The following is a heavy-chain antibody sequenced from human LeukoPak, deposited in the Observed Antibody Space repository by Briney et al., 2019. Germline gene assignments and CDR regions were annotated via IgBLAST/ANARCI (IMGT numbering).Heavy chain of an antibody. CDR2: INPSGGST. V-gene: IGHV1-46*01. CDR1: GYTFTSYY. J-gene: IGHJ4*02. D-gene: IGHD1-1*01. CDR3: ARVATGVYYFDC. Sequence: GASVKVSCKASGYTFTSYYMHWVRQAPGQGLEWMGIINPSGGSTSYAQKFQGRVTMTRDMSTSTVYMELSSLRSEDTAVYYCARVATGVYYFDCWGQGTLVTVSS.